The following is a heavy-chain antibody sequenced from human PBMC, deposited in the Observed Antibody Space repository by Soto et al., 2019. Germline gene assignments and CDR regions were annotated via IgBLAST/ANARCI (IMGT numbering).Heavy chain of an antibody. CDR2: ISAYNGNT. J-gene: IGHJ5*02. Sequence: ASVKVSCKASGYTFTSYGISWVRQAPGQGPEWMGWISAYNGNTNYAQKLQGRVTMTTDTSTSTAYMELRSLRSDDTAVYYCARWFPSPSKSIAAEGFDPWGQGTLVTVSS. D-gene: IGHD6-13*01. CDR1: GYTFTSYG. V-gene: IGHV1-18*01. CDR3: ARWFPSPSKSIAAEGFDP.